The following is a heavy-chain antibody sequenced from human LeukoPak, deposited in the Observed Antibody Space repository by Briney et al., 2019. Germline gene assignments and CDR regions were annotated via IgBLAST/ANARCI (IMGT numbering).Heavy chain of an antibody. Sequence: GGSLRLSCAASGFTFDDYAMHWVRQAPGKGLEWVSGISWNSGSIGYADSVKGRFTISRDNAKNSLYLQINSLRAEDTALYYCAKDYDSSGYYALYFDYWGQGTLVTVSS. V-gene: IGHV3-9*01. CDR2: ISWNSGSI. D-gene: IGHD3-22*01. CDR1: GFTFDDYA. J-gene: IGHJ4*02. CDR3: AKDYDSSGYYALYFDY.